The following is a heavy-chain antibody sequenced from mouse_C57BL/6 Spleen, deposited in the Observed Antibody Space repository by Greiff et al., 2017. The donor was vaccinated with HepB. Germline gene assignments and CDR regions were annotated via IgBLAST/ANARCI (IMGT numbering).Heavy chain of an antibody. V-gene: IGHV5-9-1*02. J-gene: IGHJ2*01. D-gene: IGHD2-3*01. CDR1: GFTFSSYA. CDR3: TRALYDGYFHFDY. Sequence: EVMLVESGEGLVKPGGSLKLSCAASGFTFSSYAMSWVRQTPEKRLEWVAYISSGGDYIYYADTVKGRFTISRDNARNTLYLQMSSLKSEDTAMYYCTRALYDGYFHFDYWGQGTTLTVSS. CDR2: ISSGGDYI.